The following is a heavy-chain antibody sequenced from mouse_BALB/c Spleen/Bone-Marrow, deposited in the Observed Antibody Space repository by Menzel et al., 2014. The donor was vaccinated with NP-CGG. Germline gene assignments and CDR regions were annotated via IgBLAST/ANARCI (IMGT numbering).Heavy chain of an antibody. CDR1: RYTFTSYV. D-gene: IGHD1-1*01. Sequence: LVESGPELVKPGASVKMSCKASRYTFTSYVLHWVRQEPGQGLEWIGFMNPFNDGTKYNEKFKGKATLTSDKSSSTAYMELSSLTSEDSAVYYCAREVVATDYFDYWGQGTTLTVSS. J-gene: IGHJ2*01. CDR2: MNPFNDGT. V-gene: IGHV1-14*01. CDR3: AREVVATDYFDY.